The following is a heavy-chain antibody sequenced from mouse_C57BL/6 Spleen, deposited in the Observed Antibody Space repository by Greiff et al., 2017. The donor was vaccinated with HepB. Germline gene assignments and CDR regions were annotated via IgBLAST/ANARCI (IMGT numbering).Heavy chain of an antibody. V-gene: IGHV1-64*01. CDR1: GYTFTSYW. Sequence: VKLQQPGAELVKPGASVKLSCKASGYTFTSYWMHWVKQRPGQGLEWIGMIHPNSGSTNYNEKFKSKATLTVDKSSSTAYMQLSSLTSEDSAVYYCASLLPDDAMDYWGQGTSVTVSS. J-gene: IGHJ4*01. CDR3: ASLLPDDAMDY. CDR2: IHPNSGST.